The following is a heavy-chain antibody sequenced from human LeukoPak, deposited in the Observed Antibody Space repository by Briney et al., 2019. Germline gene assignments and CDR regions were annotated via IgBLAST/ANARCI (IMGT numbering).Heavy chain of an antibody. D-gene: IGHD5-12*01. CDR2: IFSSSTYI. V-gene: IGHV3-21*03. CDR3: AREEGYSGYDSVDY. Sequence: GGTLRLSCAASGFTFSTYAMNWVRLAPGKGLEWVSFIFSSSTYIYYTDSVKGRFTISRDNARNSLYLQMDNLRAEDTGVYYCAREEGYSGYDSVDYWGQGTLVTVSS. CDR1: GFTFSTYA. J-gene: IGHJ4*02.